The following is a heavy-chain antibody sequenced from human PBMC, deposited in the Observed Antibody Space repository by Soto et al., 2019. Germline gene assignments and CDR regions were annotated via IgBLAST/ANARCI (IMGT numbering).Heavy chain of an antibody. CDR1: GGTFSSYT. V-gene: IGHV1-69*02. D-gene: IGHD5-18*01. J-gene: IGHJ4*02. CDR2: IIPMLGIA. CDR3: ASRGYSYGFVIY. Sequence: QVQLVQSGAEVKKPGSSVKVSCKASGGTFSSYTFSWVRQAPGQGLEWMGRIIPMLGIANYAQKFQGRVTINAXXATSTTYMELSSLRSEDTAVYYCASRGYSYGFVIYWGQGTLVTVSS.